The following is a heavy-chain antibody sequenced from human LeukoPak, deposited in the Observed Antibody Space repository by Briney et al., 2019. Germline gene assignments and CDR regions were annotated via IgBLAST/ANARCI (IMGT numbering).Heavy chain of an antibody. Sequence: SETLSLTCTVSGGSISSGDYYWSWIRQPPGKGLEWIGYIYYSGSTYYNPSLKSRVTISVDTSKNQFSLKLSSVTAADTAVYYCARGDPYYYYSMDVWGQGTTVTVSS. V-gene: IGHV4-30-4*02. CDR1: GGSISSGDYY. J-gene: IGHJ6*02. CDR3: ARGDPYYYYSMDV. CDR2: IYYSGST.